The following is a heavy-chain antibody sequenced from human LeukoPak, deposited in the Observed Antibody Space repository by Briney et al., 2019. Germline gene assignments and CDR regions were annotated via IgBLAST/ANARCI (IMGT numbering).Heavy chain of an antibody. CDR3: ARRIMITFGVFSNNWFDP. D-gene: IGHD3-16*01. J-gene: IGHJ5*02. CDR2: INPNSGGT. V-gene: IGHV1-2*02. CDR1: GYSFTDYY. Sequence: GDSVKVACKASGYSFTDYYMHWVRQAHGQGLEWMGWINPNSGGTNYAQKFQGRVTMTRDTSISTAYMELSRLKSDDTAVYYCARRIMITFGVFSNNWFDPWGQGTLVTVSS.